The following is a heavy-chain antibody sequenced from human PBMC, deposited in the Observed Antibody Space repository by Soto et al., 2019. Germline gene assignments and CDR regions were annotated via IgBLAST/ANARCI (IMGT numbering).Heavy chain of an antibody. CDR2: ISAGGDVT. Sequence: GGSLRLSCAASGFTFSSYSMNRVRQAPGKGLEWVSLISAGGDVTTFGDSVKGRFTISRDNSKSTLYLQVNSLRADDTAVYFYAKVLFSSGQRVAFDVWGQGTMVTVSS. J-gene: IGHJ3*01. CDR1: GFTFSSYS. CDR3: AKVLFSSGQRVAFDV. D-gene: IGHD6-19*01. V-gene: IGHV3-23*01.